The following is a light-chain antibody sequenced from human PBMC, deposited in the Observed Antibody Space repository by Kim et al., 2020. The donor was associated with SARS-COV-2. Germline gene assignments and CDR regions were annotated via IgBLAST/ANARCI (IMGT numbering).Light chain of an antibody. V-gene: IGKV1-5*03. J-gene: IGKJ1*01. CDR2: KAS. CDR1: QSIGRY. Sequence: SGSVGDRVTITGRASQSIGRYLVWYQQKPGKAPKLLIYKASNLENGVPSRFSGSGSGTEFTLTISSLQPADCATYYCQQYNSMWTFGQGTKVDIK. CDR3: QQYNSMWT.